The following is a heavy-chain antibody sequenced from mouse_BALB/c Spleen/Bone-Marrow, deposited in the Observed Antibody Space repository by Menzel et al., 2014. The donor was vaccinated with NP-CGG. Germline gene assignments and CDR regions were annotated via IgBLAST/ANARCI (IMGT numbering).Heavy chain of an antibody. CDR2: INPSTGYT. CDR1: GYTFTSYW. D-gene: IGHD2-2*01. CDR3: ARSGGYDGFSY. Sequence: QVHVKQSGAELAKPGASVKMSCKASGYTFTSYWMHWVKQRPGQGLEWIGYINPSTGYTEYNQKFKDKATLTADKSSSTAYMQLSSLTSEDSAVYYCARSGGYDGFSYWGQSTTLTVSS. J-gene: IGHJ2*01. V-gene: IGHV1-7*01.